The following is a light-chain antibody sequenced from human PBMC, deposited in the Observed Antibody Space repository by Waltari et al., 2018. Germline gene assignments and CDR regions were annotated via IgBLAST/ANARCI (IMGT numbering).Light chain of an antibody. CDR2: EGS. Sequence: QSALTQPASVSGSPGQSITISCTGTSSDVGSNNLVSWYQQHPGKAPKRMIYEGSKRPSGVSNRFSGTTAGNTASLTISGLQAEDEADYYCCSYAGSSTYVFGTGTKVTVL. CDR3: CSYAGSSTYV. J-gene: IGLJ1*01. V-gene: IGLV2-23*01. CDR1: SSDVGSNNL.